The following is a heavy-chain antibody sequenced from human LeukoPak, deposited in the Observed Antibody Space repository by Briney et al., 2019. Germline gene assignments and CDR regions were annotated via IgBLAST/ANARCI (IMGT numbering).Heavy chain of an antibody. J-gene: IGHJ6*02. D-gene: IGHD2-15*01. CDR3: ARGDRGYYYGMDV. CDR2: IYYSGST. V-gene: IGHV4-30-4*01. Sequence: SETLSLTCTVSGGSISSGDYYWSWIRQPPGKGLEWIGYIYYSGSTYYNPSLKSRVTISADTSKNQFSLKLSSVTAADTAVYYCARGDRGYYYGMDVWGQGTTVTVSS. CDR1: GGSISSGDYY.